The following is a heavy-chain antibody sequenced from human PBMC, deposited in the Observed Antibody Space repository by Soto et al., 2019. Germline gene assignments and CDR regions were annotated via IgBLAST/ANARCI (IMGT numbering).Heavy chain of an antibody. CDR1: GFTFSTYW. Sequence: GGSLRLSCAASGFTFSTYWMHWVRQAPGKGLVWVPRINNDGSSTTYADSVKGRFTISRDNAKNTLYLQMNSLRAEDTAVYYRARDRGTGWYYFDYWGQGTLVTVSS. D-gene: IGHD6-19*01. CDR3: ARDRGTGWYYFDY. CDR2: INNDGSST. J-gene: IGHJ4*02. V-gene: IGHV3-74*01.